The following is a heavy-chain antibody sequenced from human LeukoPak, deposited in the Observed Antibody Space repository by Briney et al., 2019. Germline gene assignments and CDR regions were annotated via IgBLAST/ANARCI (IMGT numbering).Heavy chain of an antibody. D-gene: IGHD2-15*01. CDR3: ARGEDINWFDP. Sequence: SETLSLTCAVYGGSFSGYYWSWIRQPAGKGLEWIGRIYTSGSTNYNPSLKSRVTIPVDTSKNQFSLKLSSVTAADTAVYYCARGEDINWFDPWGQGTLVTVSS. CDR1: GGSFSGYY. J-gene: IGHJ5*02. V-gene: IGHV4-59*10. CDR2: IYTSGST.